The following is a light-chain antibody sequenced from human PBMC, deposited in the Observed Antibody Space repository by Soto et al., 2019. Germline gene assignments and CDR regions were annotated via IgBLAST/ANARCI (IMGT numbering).Light chain of an antibody. V-gene: IGKV3-11*01. CDR1: QTVSTF. CDR2: DAS. CDR3: QQRSGWPT. Sequence: EIVLTQSPDTPSLSPGERATLSCRASQTVSTFLAWYQQKPGQAPRLIVYDASKRAPGIPARFIGSGSGTDFTLTVSSLEPEDFALYYCQQRSGWPTFGQGTKVEI. J-gene: IGKJ1*01.